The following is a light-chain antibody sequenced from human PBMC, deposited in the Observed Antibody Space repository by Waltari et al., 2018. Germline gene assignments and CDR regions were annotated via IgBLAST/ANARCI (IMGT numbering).Light chain of an antibody. CDR3: QQYYSYPHF. J-gene: IGKJ4*01. CDR2: AAS. V-gene: IGKV1-8*01. CDR1: QGISSY. Sequence: AIRITQSPSSLSASTGDRATIPCRASQGISSYLAWYQQKPGKAPKLLIYAASTLQSGVPSRFSGSGSGTDFTLTISCLQSEDFATYYCQQYYSYPHFFGGGTKVEIK.